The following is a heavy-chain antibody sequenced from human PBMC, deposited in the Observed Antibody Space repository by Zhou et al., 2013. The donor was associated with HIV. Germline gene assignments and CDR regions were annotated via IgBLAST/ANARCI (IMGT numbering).Heavy chain of an antibody. CDR1: GFNNRA. Sequence: QLAQSGPEVKKPGSSVKISCAGGFNNRALTWVRQAPGQGLEWMGWINPNSGGTNYAQKFQGRVTLTRDTSISTAYMELSSLRSDDTAVYYCARDDIAVAGTFDYWGQGTLVTVSS. D-gene: IGHD6-19*01. J-gene: IGHJ4*02. V-gene: IGHV1-2*02. CDR2: INPNSGGT. CDR3: ARDDIAVAGTFDY.